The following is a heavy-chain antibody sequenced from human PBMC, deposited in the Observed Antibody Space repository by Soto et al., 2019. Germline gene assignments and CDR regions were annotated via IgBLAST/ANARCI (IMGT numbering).Heavy chain of an antibody. CDR1: GFTFSDYY. CDR3: VREASRIAARPYDY. V-gene: IGHV3-11*06. CDR2: ISSSSSYT. D-gene: IGHD6-6*01. Sequence: GGSLRLSCAASGFTFSDYYMSWIRQAPGKGLEWVSYISSSSSYTNYADSVKGRFTISRDNAKTSLYLQMNSLRAEDTAVYYCVREASRIAARPYDYWGQGTLVTVSS. J-gene: IGHJ4*02.